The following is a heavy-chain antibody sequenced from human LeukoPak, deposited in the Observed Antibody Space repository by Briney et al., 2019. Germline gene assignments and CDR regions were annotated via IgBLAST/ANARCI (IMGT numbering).Heavy chain of an antibody. CDR2: ISAYNGNT. D-gene: IGHD5-18*01. V-gene: IGHV1-18*01. CDR3: ARASYGWYNWFDP. J-gene: IGHJ5*02. CDR1: GYTFTSYG. Sequence: ASVKVSCKASGYTFTSYGISWVWQAPGQGLEWMGWISAYNGNTNCAQKLQGRVTMTTDTSTSTAYMELRSLRSDDTAVYYCARASYGWYNWFDPWGQGTLVTVSS.